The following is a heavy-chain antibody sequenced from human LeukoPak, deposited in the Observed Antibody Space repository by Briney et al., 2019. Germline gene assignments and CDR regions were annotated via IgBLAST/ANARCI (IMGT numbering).Heavy chain of an antibody. CDR2: IYYSGST. CDR3: ASFGAATGHFNY. Sequence: SETLSLTCTVSGGSTSSYYWSWIRQSPGKGLEWIGYIYYSGSTNYNPSLKSRVTISVDTSKNQFSLKLSSVTAADTAVYYCASFGAATGHFNYWGQGTLVTVSS. D-gene: IGHD6-13*01. J-gene: IGHJ4*02. CDR1: GGSTSSYY. V-gene: IGHV4-59*08.